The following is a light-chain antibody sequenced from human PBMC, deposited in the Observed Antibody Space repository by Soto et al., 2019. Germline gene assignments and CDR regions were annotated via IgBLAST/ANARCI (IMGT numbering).Light chain of an antibody. CDR3: QQYGNSPIT. CDR2: GAS. J-gene: IGKJ5*01. V-gene: IGKV3-20*01. CDR1: QSVTNNY. Sequence: DIVLTQSPGPLSLSPGERATLSCRASQSVTNNYLAWYQQKPGQAPRLLIDGASSRATGVPDRFSGTGSGTDFTLTISRLEPEDFAAFYCQQYGNSPITFGQGTRLEIK.